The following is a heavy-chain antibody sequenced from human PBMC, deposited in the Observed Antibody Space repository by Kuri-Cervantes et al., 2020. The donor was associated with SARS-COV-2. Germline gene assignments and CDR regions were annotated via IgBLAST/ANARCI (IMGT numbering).Heavy chain of an antibody. Sequence: SGPTLVKPTQTLTLTCTFSGFSLSTSGVGVGWIRQPPGKALEWLALIYWNDDKRYSPSLKSRLTITKXTSKNQVVLTMTNMDPVDTATYYCAHTLVVPDFDYWGQGTLVTVSS. CDR2: IYWNDDK. J-gene: IGHJ4*02. D-gene: IGHD2-2*01. CDR1: GFSLSTSGVG. V-gene: IGHV2-5*01. CDR3: AHTLVVPDFDY.